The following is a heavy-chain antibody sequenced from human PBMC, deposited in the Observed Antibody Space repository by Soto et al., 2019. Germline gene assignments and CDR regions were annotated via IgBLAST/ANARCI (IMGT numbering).Heavy chain of an antibody. CDR1: GFTFSSYE. D-gene: IGHD1-26*01. CDR3: AREVVGATTGLYYYYGMDV. CDR2: ISSSGSTI. J-gene: IGHJ6*02. Sequence: LRLSCAASGFTFSSYEMNWVRQAPGKGLEWVSYISSSGSTIYYADSVKGRFTISRDNAKNSLYLQMNSLRAEDTAVYYCAREVVGATTGLYYYYGMDVWGQGTTVTVS. V-gene: IGHV3-48*03.